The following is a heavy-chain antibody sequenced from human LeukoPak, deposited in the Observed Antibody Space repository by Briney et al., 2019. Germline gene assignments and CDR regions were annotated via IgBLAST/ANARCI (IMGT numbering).Heavy chain of an antibody. Sequence: SETLSLTCTVSGGSISSYYGSWIRQPAGKALEWIGRFYTSGSTNYNPSLKSRVTMSVDTSKNQFSLKLSSVTAADTAVYYCARDLGSSGWYGSYYFDYWGQGTLVTVSS. D-gene: IGHD6-19*01. CDR2: FYTSGST. CDR1: GGSISSYY. V-gene: IGHV4-4*07. CDR3: ARDLGSSGWYGSYYFDY. J-gene: IGHJ4*02.